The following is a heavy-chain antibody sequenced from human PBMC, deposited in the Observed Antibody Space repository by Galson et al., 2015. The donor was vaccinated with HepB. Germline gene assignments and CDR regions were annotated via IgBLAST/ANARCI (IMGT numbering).Heavy chain of an antibody. V-gene: IGHV4-4*07. Sequence: SLTCTVSGGSISNYYWSWIRQPAGKGLEWIGRIYSRGDTYYSPSLMSRVTMSVDTSKNQFSLRLTSVTAADTAVYYCARDSYYYDTAGYYLTDSWGQGMLVTVSS. J-gene: IGHJ4*02. CDR2: IYSRGDT. D-gene: IGHD3-22*01. CDR1: GGSISNYY. CDR3: ARDSYYYDTAGYYLTDS.